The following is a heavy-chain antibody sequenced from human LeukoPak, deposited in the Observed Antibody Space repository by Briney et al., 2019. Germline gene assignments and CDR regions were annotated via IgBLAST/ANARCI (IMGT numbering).Heavy chain of an antibody. CDR1: GYTLTELS. CDR3: ATVADCSSTSCYPPYYYYYGMDV. CDR2: FDPEDGET. V-gene: IGHV1-24*01. Sequence: ASVKVSCKVSGYTLTELSMHWVRQALGKGLEWMGGFDPEDGETIYAQKFQGRVTMTEDTSTDTAYMELSSLRSEDTAVYYCATVADCSSTSCYPPYYYYYGMDVWGQGTTVTVSS. D-gene: IGHD2-2*01. J-gene: IGHJ6*02.